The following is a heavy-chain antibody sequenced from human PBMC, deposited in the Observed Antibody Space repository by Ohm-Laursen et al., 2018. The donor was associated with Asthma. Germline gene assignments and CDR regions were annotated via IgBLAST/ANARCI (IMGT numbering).Heavy chain of an antibody. CDR2: ISCDGSDK. D-gene: IGHD3-22*01. CDR1: GFTFSSYG. Sequence: SLRLSCAATGFTFSSYGMHWVRQAPGKGLEWLAVISCDGSDKKYADSVKGRFTSSRDDAKNTLYLQMDSLRPEDTAVYYCARDWGRCDGSGYSDFDYWGQGTLVTVSS. CDR3: ARDWGRCDGSGYSDFDY. V-gene: IGHV3-30*03. J-gene: IGHJ4*02.